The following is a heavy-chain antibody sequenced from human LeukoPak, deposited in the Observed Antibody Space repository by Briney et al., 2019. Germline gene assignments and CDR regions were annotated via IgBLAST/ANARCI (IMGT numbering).Heavy chain of an antibody. D-gene: IGHD4-17*01. CDR3: TTDRTVTTILHAFDI. V-gene: IGHV3-15*01. J-gene: IGHJ3*02. CDR1: GFTFSNAW. CDR2: IKSKTDGGTT. Sequence: GGSLRLSCAASGFTFSNAWMSWVRQAPGKGLEWVGRIKSKTDGGTTDYAAPVKGRFTISRDDSKNTLYLQMNSLKTEDTAVYYCTTDRTVTTILHAFDIWGQGTMVTVSS.